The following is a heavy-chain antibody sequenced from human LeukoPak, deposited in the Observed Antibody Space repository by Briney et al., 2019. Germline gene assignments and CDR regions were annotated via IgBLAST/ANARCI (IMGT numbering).Heavy chain of an antibody. J-gene: IGHJ4*02. CDR2: IWSDGSNK. D-gene: IGHD6-13*01. CDR1: GFTFSSYG. V-gene: IGHV3-33*01. Sequence: GGSLGLSCAASGFTFSSYGMHWVRQAPGKGLEWVAVIWSDGSNKGYAESVKGRFTISRDNSRNTLYLQMNSLRGEDTAAYYCATDLGAAAFDYWGQGTLVTVSS. CDR3: ATDLGAAAFDY.